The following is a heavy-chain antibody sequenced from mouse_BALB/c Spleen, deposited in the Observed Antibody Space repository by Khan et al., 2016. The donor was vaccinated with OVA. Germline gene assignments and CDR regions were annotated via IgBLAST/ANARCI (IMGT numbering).Heavy chain of an antibody. CDR2: ISYSGRT. V-gene: IGHV3-2*02. J-gene: IGHJ2*01. CDR1: GYSITSDYA. D-gene: IGHD1-1*01. CDR3: ASAVTITTVVATDFDY. Sequence: EVKLLESGPGLVKPSQSLSLTCTVTGYSITSDYAWNWIRQFPGNKLEWMGYISYSGRTSYNPSLKSRISITRDTSKNQFFLQLNSVTTEDTATYYCASAVTITTVVATDFDYWGQGTTLTVSS.